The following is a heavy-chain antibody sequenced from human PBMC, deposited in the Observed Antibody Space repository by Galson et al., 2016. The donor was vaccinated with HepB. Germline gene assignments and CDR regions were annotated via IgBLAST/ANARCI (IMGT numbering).Heavy chain of an antibody. V-gene: IGHV5-10-1*01. J-gene: IGHJ4*02. D-gene: IGHD4-17*01. CDR1: GYTFTTYW. Sequence: QSGAEVKKPGESLRISCKGSGYTFTTYWISWVRQMPDKGLEWIGRIDPGDSYTNYSPSFQGHVSISADKSITTAYLQWSSLKASDTAMYYCASSLNGDPVGYWGQGTLVTVSS. CDR3: ASSLNGDPVGY. CDR2: IDPGDSYT.